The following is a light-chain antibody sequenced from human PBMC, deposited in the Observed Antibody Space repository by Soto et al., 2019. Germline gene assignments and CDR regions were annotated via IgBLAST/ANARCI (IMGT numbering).Light chain of an antibody. J-gene: IGKJ1*01. CDR3: QKYDSAPQT. CDR1: QGISNY. CDR2: AAS. Sequence: DIQMTQSPSSLSASVGDRVTITCRASQGISNYLAWYQQKPGKVPKLLIYAASTLQSGVPSRFSGSGFGTDFTLTISSLQPDDVTSYYCQKYDSAPQTFGQGTKVDIK. V-gene: IGKV1-27*01.